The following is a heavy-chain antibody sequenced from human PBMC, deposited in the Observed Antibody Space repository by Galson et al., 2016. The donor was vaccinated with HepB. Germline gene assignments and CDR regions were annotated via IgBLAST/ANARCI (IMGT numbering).Heavy chain of an antibody. D-gene: IGHD3-10*01. CDR3: AKERGSRITMVRGVLDAFDI. CDR1: GFIFSTYA. Sequence: SLRLSCAASGFIFSTYAMNWVRQAPGKGLEWVPSIRGSGGGIDYADPVRGRFTISRANSKNTLYLQMSSLRAEDTALYYCAKERGSRITMVRGVLDAFDIWGQGTMVTVSS. V-gene: IGHV3-23*01. J-gene: IGHJ3*02. CDR2: IRGSGGGI.